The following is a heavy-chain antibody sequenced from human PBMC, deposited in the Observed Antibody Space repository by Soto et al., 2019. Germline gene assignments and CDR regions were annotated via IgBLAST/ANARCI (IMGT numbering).Heavy chain of an antibody. D-gene: IGHD3-10*01. V-gene: IGHV3-30*18. CDR1: GFTFSSYG. J-gene: IGHJ6*02. Sequence: QVHLVESGGGVVQPGKSLRLSCAASGFTFSSYGMHWVRQAPGMRLEWVAIISYDGSNQYYADSVKGRFTISRHNSKNTRYLQMNSRGAEDTAVYYWAKRRQLGDYYYYGMDVWGQGTTVTVSS. CDR2: ISYDGSNQ. CDR3: AKRRQLGDYYYYGMDV.